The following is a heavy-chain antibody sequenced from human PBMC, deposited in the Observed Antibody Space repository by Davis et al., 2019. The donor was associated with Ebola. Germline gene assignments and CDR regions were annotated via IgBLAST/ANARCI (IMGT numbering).Heavy chain of an antibody. Sequence: GESLKISCQGSGFSFTSFWIAWVRQMPGRGLEWMGIIYPADSDTRYSPSFQGQVTISADKSMNTAYLQWSSLKASDTAMYYCARPGYYFDNSGFEGNDHWGQGTMVTVSS. V-gene: IGHV5-51*01. D-gene: IGHD3-22*01. CDR1: GFSFTSFW. CDR2: IYPADSDT. CDR3: ARPGYYFDNSGFEGNDH. J-gene: IGHJ5*02.